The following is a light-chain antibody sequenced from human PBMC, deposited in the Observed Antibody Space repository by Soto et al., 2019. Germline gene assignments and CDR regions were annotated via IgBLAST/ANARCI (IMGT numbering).Light chain of an antibody. V-gene: IGLV1-40*01. J-gene: IGLJ2*01. CDR3: QSYDTTLRTPL. Sequence: QSVLTQPPSVSGAPGQRVIISCTGSSSNIGSGHAVHWYQQLPGTAPRLLIHGDNNRPSGAPDRFSASKSDTSASLAIAWLQAEDEATYYCQSYDTTLRTPLFGGGTKLPVL. CDR2: GDN. CDR1: SSNIGSGHA.